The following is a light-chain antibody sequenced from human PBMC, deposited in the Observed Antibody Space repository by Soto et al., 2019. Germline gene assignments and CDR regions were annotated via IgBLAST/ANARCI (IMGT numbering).Light chain of an antibody. CDR3: QQRSNWPSYT. CDR2: DAS. V-gene: IGKV3-11*01. J-gene: IGKJ2*01. Sequence: EIVLTQSPATLSLSPGERATLSCRASQSVSSYFAWYQQKTRRAPRLLIYDASNRATGIPARFSGSGSGTDFTPTISSLEPEDFAVDYCQQRSNWPSYTFGQGTKLEIK. CDR1: QSVSSY.